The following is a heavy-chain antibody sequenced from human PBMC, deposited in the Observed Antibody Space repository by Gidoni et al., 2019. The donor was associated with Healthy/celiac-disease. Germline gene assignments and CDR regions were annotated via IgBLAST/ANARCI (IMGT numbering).Heavy chain of an antibody. D-gene: IGHD2-2*01. CDR1: GGTFSSYA. CDR3: ARGGGQDIVVVPAAYYMDV. V-gene: IGHV1-69*01. CDR2: IIPIFGTA. Sequence: QVQLVQSGAEVKKPGSSVKVSCKASGGTFSSYAISWVRQAPGRRLEWMGGIIPIFGTANYAQKFQGRVTITADESTSTAYMELSSLRSEDTAVYYCARGGGQDIVVVPAAYYMDVWGKGTTVTVSS. J-gene: IGHJ6*03.